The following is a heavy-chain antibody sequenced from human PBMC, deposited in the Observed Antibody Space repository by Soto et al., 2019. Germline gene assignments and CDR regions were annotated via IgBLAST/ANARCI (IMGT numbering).Heavy chain of an antibody. CDR1: GFTFSAYW. Sequence: GGSRRLSCEVSGFTFSAYWMHWVRQVPGKGLIWVSRISDDGSTTTYADSVKGRFTISRDNAKNTLYLQMNSLRADDTGLYYCTRGPRVSSTGTGAHWGQGTLVTVSS. D-gene: IGHD1-1*01. V-gene: IGHV3-74*01. J-gene: IGHJ4*02. CDR2: ISDDGSTT. CDR3: TRGPRVSSTGTGAH.